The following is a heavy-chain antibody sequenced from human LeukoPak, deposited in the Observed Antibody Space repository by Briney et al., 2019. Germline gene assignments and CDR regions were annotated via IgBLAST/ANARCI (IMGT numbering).Heavy chain of an antibody. J-gene: IGHJ5*02. D-gene: IGHD4-11*01. CDR2: INPNSGGT. CDR1: GYTFTGYY. Sequence: ASVKVSCKASGYTFTGYYMHWVRQAPGQGLEWMGWINPNSGGTNYAQKFQGRVTMTRDTSISTAYMELSRLRSDDTAVYYCARGTTVTTGGDWFDPWGQGTLVTVSS. V-gene: IGHV1-2*02. CDR3: ARGTTVTTGGDWFDP.